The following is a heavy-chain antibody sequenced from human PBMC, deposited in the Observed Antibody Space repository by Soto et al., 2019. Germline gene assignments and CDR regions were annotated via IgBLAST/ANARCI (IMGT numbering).Heavy chain of an antibody. CDR3: ARKRWFGELADPTMDYYYYGMDV. V-gene: IGHV4-39*01. CDR2: IYYSGSA. CDR1: GGSISSSSYY. D-gene: IGHD3-10*01. Sequence: SETLSLTCTVSGGSISSSSYYWGWIRQPPGKGLEWIGSIYYSGSAYYNPSLKSRVTISVDTSKNQFSLKLSSVTAADTAVYYCARKRWFGELADPTMDYYYYGMDVWGQGTTVT. J-gene: IGHJ6*02.